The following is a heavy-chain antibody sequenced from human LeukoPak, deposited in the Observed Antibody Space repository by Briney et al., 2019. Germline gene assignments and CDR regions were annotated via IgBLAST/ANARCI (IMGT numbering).Heavy chain of an antibody. CDR3: ARGGDYHAY. CDR1: GFTLSTYW. V-gene: IGHV3-7*01. J-gene: IGHJ4*02. Sequence: GGSLRLSCAASGFTLSTYWMMWVRQAPGKGLEWVANIKQDGSEKNYVASVKGRFTISRDNAKNSLSLQMNSLGVEDTAVYYCARGGDYHAYWGQGTLVTVSS. D-gene: IGHD1-26*01. CDR2: IKQDGSEK.